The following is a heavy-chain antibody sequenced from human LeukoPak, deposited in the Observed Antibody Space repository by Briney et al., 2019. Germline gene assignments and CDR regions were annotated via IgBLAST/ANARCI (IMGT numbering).Heavy chain of an antibody. CDR2: ISGSGGIT. CDR1: GFTFRSYV. D-gene: IGHD6-6*01. CDR3: ARDPLAARQVGYFDF. V-gene: IGHV3-23*01. J-gene: IGHJ4*02. Sequence: GGSQRLSCAGSGFTFRSYVMSWVRQAPGKGLEWVSAISGSGGITFYADSVRGRFTISRDNSKNTLYLQMNSLRAEDTAVYYCARDPLAARQVGYFDFWGQGTLVTVSS.